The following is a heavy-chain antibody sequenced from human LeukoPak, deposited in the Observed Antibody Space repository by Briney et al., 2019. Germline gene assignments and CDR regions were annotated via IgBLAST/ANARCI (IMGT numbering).Heavy chain of an antibody. Sequence: SETLSLTCTVSGGSISTYYWSWIRQPTGKGLEWIGYIYYSGSINYNPSLKSRVTISVDKSKNQFSLKLSSVTAADTAVYYCARDYGGTQPYYYGMDVWGQGTTVTVSS. CDR1: GGSISTYY. V-gene: IGHV4-59*12. D-gene: IGHD4-17*01. CDR2: IYYSGSI. CDR3: ARDYGGTQPYYYGMDV. J-gene: IGHJ6*02.